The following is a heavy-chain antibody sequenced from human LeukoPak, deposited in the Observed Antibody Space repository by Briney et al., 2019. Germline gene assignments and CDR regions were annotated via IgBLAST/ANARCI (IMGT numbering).Heavy chain of an antibody. Sequence: SETLSLTCTVSGGSISSSSYYWGGIPQPPGKGLEWMGSIYYSGSTYYNPSLKSRVTISVDTSKNQFSLKLSSVTAADTAVYYCARRGKGLDYDFDYWGQGTLVTVSS. CDR1: GGSISSSSYY. CDR3: ARRGKGLDYDFDY. D-gene: IGHD4/OR15-4a*01. V-gene: IGHV4-39*01. J-gene: IGHJ4*02. CDR2: IYYSGST.